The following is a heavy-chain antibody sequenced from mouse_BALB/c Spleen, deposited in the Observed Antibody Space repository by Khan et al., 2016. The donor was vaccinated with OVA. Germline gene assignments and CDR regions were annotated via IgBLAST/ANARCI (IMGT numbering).Heavy chain of an antibody. CDR2: IWAGGST. V-gene: IGHV2-9*02. CDR1: GFALTSYG. CDR3: ARFYDGYYYNVDY. D-gene: IGHD2-3*01. J-gene: IGHJ4*01. Sequence: QVQLKESGPGLVAPSQSLSITCTVSGFALTSYGVHWVRQPPGKGLEWLGVIWAGGSTNYNSALMSRLTISKDNSKSQVFLKMNSLQTDDTAMYYRARFYDGYYYNVDYWGQGTSVTVSS.